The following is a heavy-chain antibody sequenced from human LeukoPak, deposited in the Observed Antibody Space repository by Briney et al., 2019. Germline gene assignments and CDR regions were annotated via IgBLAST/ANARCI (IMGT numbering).Heavy chain of an antibody. CDR2: LSGSGGST. D-gene: IGHD6-6*01. CDR3: AKDRSGYSSSAALDY. CDR1: GLTFSSYA. Sequence: GGSLRLSCAASGLTFSSYAVSWVRQAPGEGLEWVSALSGSGGSTYYADSVKGRFTISRDNSKNTLYLQMNSLRAEDTAVYYCAKDRSGYSSSAALDYWGQGTLVTVSS. V-gene: IGHV3-23*01. J-gene: IGHJ4*02.